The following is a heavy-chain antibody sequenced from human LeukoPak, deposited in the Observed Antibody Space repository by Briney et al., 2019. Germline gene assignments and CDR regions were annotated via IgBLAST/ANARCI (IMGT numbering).Heavy chain of an antibody. D-gene: IGHD3-22*01. V-gene: IGHV1-69*13. Sequence: SVKVSCKASGGTFISYAISWVRQAPGQGLEWMGGIITIFGTANYAQKFQGRVTITADESTSTAYMELSSLRSEDTAVYYCARNGPYDSSGYYLHYWGQGTLVTVSS. J-gene: IGHJ4*02. CDR3: ARNGPYDSSGYYLHY. CDR1: GGTFISYA. CDR2: IITIFGTA.